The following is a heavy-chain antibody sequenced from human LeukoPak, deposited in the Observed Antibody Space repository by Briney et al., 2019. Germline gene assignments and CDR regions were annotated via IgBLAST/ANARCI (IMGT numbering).Heavy chain of an antibody. Sequence: SETLSLTCTVSGGSISNYYWSWIRQPPGKGLEWIGHILYRGITNYNPSLKSRVTISVDTSNNQISLKLTSVTAADTAVYYCARTFYGSGSSFDYWGQGTLVTVSS. CDR1: GGSISNYY. D-gene: IGHD3-10*01. CDR2: ILYRGIT. J-gene: IGHJ4*02. V-gene: IGHV4-59*08. CDR3: ARTFYGSGSSFDY.